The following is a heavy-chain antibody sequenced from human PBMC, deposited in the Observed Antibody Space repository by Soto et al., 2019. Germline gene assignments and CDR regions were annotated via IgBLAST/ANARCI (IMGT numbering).Heavy chain of an antibody. D-gene: IGHD6-19*01. CDR1: GFTFSSYW. J-gene: IGHJ6*02. CDR3: ARVASSGWYYLRYYYYGMDV. Sequence: PGGSLRLSCAASGFTFSSYWMNWVRQAPGKGLEWVASINQDGREKIYVDSVKGRFTISRDNAKNSLYLQMNSLRAEDTAVYYCARVASSGWYYLRYYYYGMDVWGQGTTVTVS. CDR2: INQDGREK. V-gene: IGHV3-7*03.